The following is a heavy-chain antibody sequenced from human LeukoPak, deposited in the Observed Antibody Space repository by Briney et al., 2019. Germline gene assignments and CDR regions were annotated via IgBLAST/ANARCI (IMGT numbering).Heavy chain of an antibody. Sequence: PGGSLRLSCAASGFTVSSNYMSWVRQAPGKGLEWVSVIYSGGSTYYADSVKGRFTISRDNSKNSLYLQMNSLRAEDTAVYYCARDGSLTYCSSTSCSRTYYYYYMDVWGKGTTVTVSS. CDR2: IYSGGST. CDR3: ARDGSLTYCSSTSCSRTYYYYYMDV. V-gene: IGHV3-53*01. J-gene: IGHJ6*03. CDR1: GFTVSSNY. D-gene: IGHD2-2*01.